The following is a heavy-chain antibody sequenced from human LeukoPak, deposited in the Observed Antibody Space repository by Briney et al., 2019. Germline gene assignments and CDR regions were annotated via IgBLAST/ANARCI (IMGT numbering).Heavy chain of an antibody. D-gene: IGHD6-13*01. CDR1: GGSISSGDYY. J-gene: IGHJ5*02. CDR2: IYYSGST. CDR3: ARLQLAAAGNRWFDP. Sequence: SETLSLTCIVSGGSISSGDYYWAWIRQPPGRGLEWIGSIYYSGSTYYNPSLKRRVTISVDTSKNQFSLRLTSVTAADTVMYYCARLQLAAAGNRWFDPWGQGTLVTVSS. V-gene: IGHV4-39*01.